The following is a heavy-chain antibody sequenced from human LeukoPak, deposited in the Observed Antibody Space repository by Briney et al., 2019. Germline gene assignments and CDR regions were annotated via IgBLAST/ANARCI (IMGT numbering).Heavy chain of an antibody. D-gene: IGHD3-22*01. V-gene: IGHV1-2*02. CDR1: GYTFTGYY. Sequence: ASVKVSCKTSGYTFTGYYIHWVRQAPGQGLEWMGWINPNSGGTNYAQKFQGRVTMTRDTSIGTAYMELSRLRSDDTAVYYCARVYAKYYYDSSGYAFDIWGQGTMVTVSS. CDR3: ARVYAKYYYDSSGYAFDI. CDR2: INPNSGGT. J-gene: IGHJ3*02.